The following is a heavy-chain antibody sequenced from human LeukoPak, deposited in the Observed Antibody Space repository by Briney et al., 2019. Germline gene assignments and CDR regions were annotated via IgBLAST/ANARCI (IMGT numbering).Heavy chain of an antibody. CDR1: GDSISSGDYY. Sequence: SETLSLTCTVSGDSISSGDYYWSWIRQPAGAGLEWIGRISSSGSTNYNPSLKSRVTISLDTSKNQFSLKLTSVPAADTAVYYCARGGDSSGYEGRFDPWGQGTLVTVSS. D-gene: IGHD3-22*01. J-gene: IGHJ5*02. CDR2: ISSSGST. CDR3: ARGGDSSGYEGRFDP. V-gene: IGHV4-61*02.